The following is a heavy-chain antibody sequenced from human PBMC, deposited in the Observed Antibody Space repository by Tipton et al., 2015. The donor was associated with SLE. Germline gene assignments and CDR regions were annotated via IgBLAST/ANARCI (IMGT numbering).Heavy chain of an antibody. V-gene: IGHV3-30*04. J-gene: IGHJ4*02. Sequence: SLRLSCAASGFTFSSYAMHWVRQAPGKGLEWVAVISYDGSNKYYADSVKGRFTISRDNSKNTLYLQMNSLRAEDTAVYYCASGGYCSGGSCLFDYWGQGTLVTVSS. CDR1: GFTFSSYA. CDR3: ASGGYCSGGSCLFDY. D-gene: IGHD2-15*01. CDR2: ISYDGSNK.